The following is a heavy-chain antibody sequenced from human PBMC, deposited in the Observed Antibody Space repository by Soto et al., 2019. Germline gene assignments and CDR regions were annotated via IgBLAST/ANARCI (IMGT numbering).Heavy chain of an antibody. J-gene: IGHJ5*02. Sequence: QVHLQESGPGLVKPSETLSLTCDVSGGSINSGGSYWGWVRQLPGKGLEWLGHIYHSGDTYYNPSLKSRLTMAVDTSKNQFSLNLTSVTAADTAVYYCVKMVRVGRGVDPWGQGTLVSVSS. CDR3: VKMVRVGRGVDP. CDR2: IYHSGDT. CDR1: GGSINSGGSY. V-gene: IGHV4-31*11. D-gene: IGHD3-10*01.